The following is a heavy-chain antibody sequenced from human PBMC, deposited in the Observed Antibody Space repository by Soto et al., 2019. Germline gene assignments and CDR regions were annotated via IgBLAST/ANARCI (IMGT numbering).Heavy chain of an antibody. V-gene: IGHV3-74*01. CDR3: AREGFGYQLLCSDWFDR. CDR2: INSDGSST. Sequence: GSLRLSCAASGFRFRSYWMHWVRQAPGKGLVWVSRINSDGSSTRYADSVKGRFTISRDNAKNTVYLQMNSLRAEDTAVYYCAREGFGYQLLCSDWFDRWGQGTLVTVSS. D-gene: IGHD2-2*01. CDR1: GFRFRSYW. J-gene: IGHJ5*02.